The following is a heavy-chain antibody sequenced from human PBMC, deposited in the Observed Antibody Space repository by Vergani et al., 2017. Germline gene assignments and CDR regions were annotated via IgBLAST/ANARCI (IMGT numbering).Heavy chain of an antibody. Sequence: QVHLVESGGGVVQPGRSPTLSCVASGFSFRCHGMHWVRQAPGKGLEWVAMISYDGDRRDYGDFAKGRFTISRDSSNTVYLQMNSLRVEDTAMYFCAKDFSYSTARPRFDARGQGTLVTVSS. J-gene: IGHJ4*02. D-gene: IGHD4-11*01. V-gene: IGHV3-30*18. CDR3: AKDFSYSTARPRFDA. CDR2: ISYDGDRR. CDR1: GFSFRCHG.